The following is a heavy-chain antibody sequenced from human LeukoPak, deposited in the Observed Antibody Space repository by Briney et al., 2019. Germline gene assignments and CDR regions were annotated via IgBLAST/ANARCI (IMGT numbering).Heavy chain of an antibody. V-gene: IGHV1-2*02. CDR2: INTNSGGT. CDR3: AREGPIVGATHLVDY. J-gene: IGHJ4*02. CDR1: GYTFTDYY. D-gene: IGHD1-26*01. Sequence: GASVKVSCKAYGYTFTDYYMHWVRQAPGQGLEWMGWINTNSGGTNYAQKFQGRVTMTRDTSISTAYMELSRLRSDDTAVYYCAREGPIVGATHLVDYWGQGTLVTVSS.